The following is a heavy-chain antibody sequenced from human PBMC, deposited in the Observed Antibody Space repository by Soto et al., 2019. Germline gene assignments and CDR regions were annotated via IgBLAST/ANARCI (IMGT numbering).Heavy chain of an antibody. CDR3: ARANDYGGKSGYFDY. J-gene: IGHJ4*02. CDR2: INPNSGGT. Sequence: ASVKVSCKASGYTFTGYYMHWVRQAPGQGLEWMGWINPNSGGTNYAQKFQGWVTMTRDTSISTAYMELSRLRSDDTAVYYCARANDYGGKSGYFDYWGQGTLVTVSS. V-gene: IGHV1-2*04. CDR1: GYTFTGYY. D-gene: IGHD4-17*01.